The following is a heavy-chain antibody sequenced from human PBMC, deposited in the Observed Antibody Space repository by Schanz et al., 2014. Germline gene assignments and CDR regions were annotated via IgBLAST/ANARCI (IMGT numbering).Heavy chain of an antibody. CDR3: VRERTNYGGNSYYFDH. V-gene: IGHV3-21*01. J-gene: IGHJ4*02. CDR2: ISSRSSHI. Sequence: EMQLLESGGGLAQPGGSLRLSCAAPGFTLSNYAMHWVRQTPGKGLEWVSSISSRSSHIYYADSVKGRFTVSRDNAKNSVYLQMNGLRVEDTAVYYCVRERTNYGGNSYYFDHWGQGTLVTVSS. CDR1: GFTLSNYA. D-gene: IGHD2-21*02.